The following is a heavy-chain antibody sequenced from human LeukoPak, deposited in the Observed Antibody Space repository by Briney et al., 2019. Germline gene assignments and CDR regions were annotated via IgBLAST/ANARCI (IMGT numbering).Heavy chain of an antibody. V-gene: IGHV4-59*01. Sequence: SETLSLTCTVSGGSISSDYWSWIRQSPGKGLEWIGYIHYSGSTSYNPSLTSRVTTSVDTSKNQFSLKLSSVTAADTAVYYCARLYYHDSSGYPYFDYWGQGTLVTVSS. CDR3: ARLYYHDSSGYPYFDY. D-gene: IGHD3-22*01. J-gene: IGHJ4*02. CDR2: IHYSGST. CDR1: GGSISSDY.